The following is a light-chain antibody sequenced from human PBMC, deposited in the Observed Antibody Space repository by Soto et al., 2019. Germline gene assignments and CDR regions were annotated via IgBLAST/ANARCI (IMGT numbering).Light chain of an antibody. CDR2: GAS. J-gene: IGKJ2*01. CDR1: QSVSSNY. CDR3: QQYSASPST. Sequence: EIVLTQSPGTLSLSPGERATLSCRASQSVSSNYLDWYQQRPGQALRLLIYGASSRATGIPDRFSGSGSGTDFALTISRLEPEDFAVYYCQQYSASPSTFGQGTKLEIK. V-gene: IGKV3-20*01.